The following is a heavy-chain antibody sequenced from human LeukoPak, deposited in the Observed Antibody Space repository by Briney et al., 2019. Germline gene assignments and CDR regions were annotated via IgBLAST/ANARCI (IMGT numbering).Heavy chain of an antibody. J-gene: IGHJ4*02. V-gene: IGHV1-18*01. CDR2: ISGFNGYT. CDR3: ARRDYFDY. CDR1: GNTFSNYG. Sequence: ASVKVSCKASGNTFSNYGISWVRQAPGQGLEWMGWISGFNGYTRYAQNLQGRVTMTTDTSTSTAYMELRSLISDDTAVYYCARRDYFDYWGQGTLVTVSS.